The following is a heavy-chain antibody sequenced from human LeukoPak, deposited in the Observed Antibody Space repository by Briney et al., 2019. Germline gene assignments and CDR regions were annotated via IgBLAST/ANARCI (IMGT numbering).Heavy chain of an antibody. J-gene: IGHJ4*02. CDR3: AREDVYYDILTGYSPKAYFDY. CDR1: GGSISSYY. CDR2: IYYSGST. Sequence: SETLSLTCTVSGGSISSYYWSWIRQPPGKGLEWIGYIYYSGSTNYNPSLKSRVTISVDTSKNQFSLKLSSVTAADTAVYYCAREDVYYDILTGYSPKAYFDYWGQGTLVTVSS. V-gene: IGHV4-59*01. D-gene: IGHD3-9*01.